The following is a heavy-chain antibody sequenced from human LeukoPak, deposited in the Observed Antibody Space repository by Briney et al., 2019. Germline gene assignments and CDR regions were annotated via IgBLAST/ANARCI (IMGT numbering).Heavy chain of an antibody. CDR3: ARLYSYVSSGYTFDY. J-gene: IGHJ4*02. V-gene: IGHV4-39*01. CDR1: GGSISSSSYY. D-gene: IGHD3-22*01. CDR2: IYYSGST. Sequence: SETLSLTCTVSGGSISSSSYYWGWIRQPPGKGREWIGSIYYSGSTYYNPSLKSRVTISVGTSKNQFSLKLSSVTAADTAVYYCARLYSYVSSGYTFDYWGQGTLVTVSS.